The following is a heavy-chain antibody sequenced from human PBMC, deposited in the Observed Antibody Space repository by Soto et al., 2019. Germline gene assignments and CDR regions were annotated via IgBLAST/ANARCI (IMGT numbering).Heavy chain of an antibody. CDR3: VKESDSSGYPDWFSP. CDR1: GGSISSGDYY. Sequence: SETLSLTCTVSGGSISSGDYYWSWIRQPPGKGLEWIGYIYYSGSTYYNPSLKSRVTISVDTSKNQFSLKLSSVTAADTAMYYFVKESDSSGYPDWFSPCGQRTFVTVSS. V-gene: IGHV4-30-4*01. CDR2: IYYSGST. J-gene: IGHJ5*02. D-gene: IGHD3-22*01.